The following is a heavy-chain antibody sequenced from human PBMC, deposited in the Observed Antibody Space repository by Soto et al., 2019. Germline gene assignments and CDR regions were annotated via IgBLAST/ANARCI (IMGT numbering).Heavy chain of an antibody. CDR3: DREAWVRGVIRGGWFDP. D-gene: IGHD3-10*01. CDR2: IYYSGST. V-gene: IGHV4-39*01. Sequence: QLQLQESGPGLVKPSDTLSLTCTVSGGSISSSSYYWGWIRQPPGKGLEWIGSIYYSGSTYYNPSLKSRVTISVDTSKNQFSLKLSSVTAADTAVYYCDREAWVRGVIRGGWFDPWGQGTLVTVSS. CDR1: GGSISSSSYY. J-gene: IGHJ5*02.